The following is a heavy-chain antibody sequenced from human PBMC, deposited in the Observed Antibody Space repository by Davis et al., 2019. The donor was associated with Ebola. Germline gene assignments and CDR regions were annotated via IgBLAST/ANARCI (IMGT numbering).Heavy chain of an antibody. CDR2: IIPIFGTA. D-gene: IGHD3-10*01. J-gene: IGHJ4*02. V-gene: IGHV1-69*06. CDR1: GLLLSRYA. CDR3: VRDLRGWGDFDY. Sequence: SVKVSCKASGLLLSRYAISCVLQALGQGLEWMGGIIPIFGTANYAQKFQGRVTITADKSTSTAYMELSSLRSEDTAVYYCVRDLRGWGDFDYWGQGTLVTVSS.